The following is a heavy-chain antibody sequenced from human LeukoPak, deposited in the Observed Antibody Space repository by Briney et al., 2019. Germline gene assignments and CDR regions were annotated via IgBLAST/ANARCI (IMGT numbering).Heavy chain of an antibody. CDR2: INPNSGGT. CDR1: GYXFTGYW. V-gene: IGHV1-2*02. J-gene: IGHJ5*02. Sequence: ASVKVSCKASGYXFTGYWIHWVRHAPGQGLEWMGWINPNSGGTNYAQKFQGRVTITRDTSISTAYMELSRLRSDDTAVYYCARADPFDPWGQGTLVTVSS. CDR3: ARADPFDP.